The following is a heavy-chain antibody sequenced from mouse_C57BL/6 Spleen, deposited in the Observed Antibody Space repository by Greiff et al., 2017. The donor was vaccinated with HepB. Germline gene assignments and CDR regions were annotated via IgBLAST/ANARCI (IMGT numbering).Heavy chain of an antibody. CDR2: IWSDGST. Sequence: VQLKESGPGLVAPSQSLSITCTVSGFSLTSYGVHWVRQPPGKGLEWLVVIWSDGSTTYNSALKSRLSISKDNSKSQVFLKMNSLQTDDTAMYYCARHEGGSSYWYFDVWGTGTTVTVSS. CDR3: ARHEGGSSYWYFDV. CDR1: GFSLTSYG. D-gene: IGHD1-1*01. V-gene: IGHV2-6-1*01. J-gene: IGHJ1*03.